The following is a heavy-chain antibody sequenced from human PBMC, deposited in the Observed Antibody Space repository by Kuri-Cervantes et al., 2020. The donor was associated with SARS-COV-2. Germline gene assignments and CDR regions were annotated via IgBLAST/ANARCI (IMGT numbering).Heavy chain of an antibody. D-gene: IGHD3-10*01. CDR1: GDISSSNTAA. CDR2: SYYRSKWYN. CDR3: ARVHPGPEFYYGMDV. V-gene: IGHV6-1*01. J-gene: IGHJ6*02. Sequence: SYAISGDISSSNTAAWNWIRQSPSRGLEWLGRSYYRSKWYNDYAVSVKSRITINPDTSKNQFSLHLNSVTPEDTAVYYCARVHPGPEFYYGMDVWGQGTTVTVSS.